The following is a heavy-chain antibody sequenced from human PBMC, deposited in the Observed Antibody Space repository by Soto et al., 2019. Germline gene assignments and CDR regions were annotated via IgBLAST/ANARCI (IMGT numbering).Heavy chain of an antibody. Sequence: EVQLVESGGGLVKPGGSLRLSCAASGFTFSSYSMNWVRQAPGKGLEWVSSISSSSSYIYYADSVKGRFTISRDNAKNSLYLQMNSLRAEDTAVYYCARGLSGSYYTTPNWFDPWGQGTLVTVSS. J-gene: IGHJ5*02. CDR3: ARGLSGSYYTTPNWFDP. CDR2: ISSSSSYI. D-gene: IGHD1-26*01. V-gene: IGHV3-21*01. CDR1: GFTFSSYS.